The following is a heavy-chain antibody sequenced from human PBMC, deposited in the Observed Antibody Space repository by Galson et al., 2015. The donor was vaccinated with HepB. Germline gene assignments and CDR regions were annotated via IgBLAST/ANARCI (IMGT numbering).Heavy chain of an antibody. D-gene: IGHD3-3*01. CDR3: ARVPLYDFWSGYYTEDAFDI. CDR1: GFTFSSYS. J-gene: IGHJ3*02. V-gene: IGHV3-48*01. CDR2: ISSSSSTI. Sequence: SLRLSCAASGFTFSSYSMNWVRQAPGKGLEWVSYISSSSSTIYYADSVKGRFTISRDNAKNSLYLQMNSLRAEDTAVYYCARVPLYDFWSGYYTEDAFDIWGQGTMVTVSS.